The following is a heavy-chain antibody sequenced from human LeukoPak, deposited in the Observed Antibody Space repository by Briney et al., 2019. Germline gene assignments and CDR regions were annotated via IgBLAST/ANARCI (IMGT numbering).Heavy chain of an antibody. D-gene: IGHD6-19*01. Sequence: SETLSLTCAVYGGSFSGYYWSWIRQPPGKGLEWIGEINHSGSTNYNPSLKSRVTISVDTSKNQFSLKLSSVTAADTAVYYCATAVADNCDYWGQGTLVTVSS. CDR1: GGSFSGYY. CDR3: ATAVADNCDY. J-gene: IGHJ4*02. CDR2: INHSGST. V-gene: IGHV4-34*01.